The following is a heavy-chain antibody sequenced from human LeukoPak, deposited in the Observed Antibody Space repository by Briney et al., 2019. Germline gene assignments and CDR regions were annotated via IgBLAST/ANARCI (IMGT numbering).Heavy chain of an antibody. CDR1: SGSITDYY. D-gene: IGHD3-10*01. J-gene: IGHJ4*02. CDR3: ARGALLWFGDRMEYYFDY. Sequence: SETLSLTCTVSSGSITDYYWSWIRQPPGKGLEWIGFIYYSGNTNYNPSLKSRVTISVDTSKNQFSLKLSSMTAAGAAVYYCARGALLWFGDRMEYYFDYWGQGTLLTVSS. CDR2: IYYSGNT. V-gene: IGHV4-59*01.